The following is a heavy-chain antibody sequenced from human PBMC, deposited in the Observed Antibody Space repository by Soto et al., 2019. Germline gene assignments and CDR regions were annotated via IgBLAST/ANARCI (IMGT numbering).Heavy chain of an antibody. V-gene: IGHV4-59*08. D-gene: IGHD3-3*01. Sequence: TSETLSLTCTVSGGSISSYYWSWIRQPPGKGLEWIGYIYYSGSTNYNPSLKSRVTISVDTSKNQFSLKLNSVTAADTAVYYCSRFSYDASFTDWDYWGQGTLVTVSS. CDR3: SRFSYDASFTDWDY. CDR2: IYYSGST. J-gene: IGHJ4*02. CDR1: GGSISSYY.